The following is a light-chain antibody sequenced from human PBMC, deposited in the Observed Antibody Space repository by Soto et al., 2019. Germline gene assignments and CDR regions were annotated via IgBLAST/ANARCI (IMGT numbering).Light chain of an antibody. CDR2: SAS. CDR3: LQDFNFPRT. CDR1: QSIRRD. J-gene: IGKJ1*01. V-gene: IGKV1-6*01. Sequence: AIQMTQSPSSLSASVGDTVTITCRASQSIRRDLSWYQQKPGEAPKLLIYSASDLQGAVPSRFRGSGSGTDFTITISSLQPEDFATYYCLQDFNFPRTFGQGTKVEV.